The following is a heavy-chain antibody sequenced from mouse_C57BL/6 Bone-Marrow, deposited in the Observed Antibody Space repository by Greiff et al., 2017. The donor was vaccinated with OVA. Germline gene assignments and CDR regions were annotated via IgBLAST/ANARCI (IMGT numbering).Heavy chain of an antibody. Sequence: EVKLVESGGGLVQPGGSLKLSCAASGFTFSDYYMYWVRQTPEKRLEWVAYISNGGGSTYYPDTVKGRFTISRDNAKNTLYLQMSRLKSEDTAMYYCAGYDYDGGYYAMDYWGQGTSVTVSS. CDR2: ISNGGGST. CDR3: AGYDYDGGYYAMDY. CDR1: GFTFSDYY. D-gene: IGHD2-4*01. J-gene: IGHJ4*01. V-gene: IGHV5-12*01.